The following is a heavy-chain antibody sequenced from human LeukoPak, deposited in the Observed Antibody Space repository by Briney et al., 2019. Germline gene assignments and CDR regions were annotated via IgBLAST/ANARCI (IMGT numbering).Heavy chain of an antibody. CDR2: IKQESGEI. CDR1: GFTFSSYW. V-gene: IGHV3-7*01. CDR3: ARDKIVGPTRFDY. J-gene: IGHJ4*02. D-gene: IGHD1-26*01. Sequence: GGSLRLSCVASGFTFSSYWMSWVRQAPGKGPEWVANIKQESGEIYYVDSVKGRFTISRDNAKNSLYLQMNSLRAEDTAVYYCARDKIVGPTRFDYWGQGTLVTVSS.